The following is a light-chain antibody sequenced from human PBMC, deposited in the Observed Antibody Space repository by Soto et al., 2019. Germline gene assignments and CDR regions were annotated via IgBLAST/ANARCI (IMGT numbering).Light chain of an antibody. CDR2: AAS. J-gene: IGKJ1*01. Sequence: DIQLTQSPSSLSASVGDRVTITCRGNQSISNYLNWYQQKPGKAPKLLIYAASSLQSGVPSRFSGSGSGTDFILTISSLQPEDFATYYCQQSYRNTRTFGQGTKVEIK. V-gene: IGKV1-39*01. CDR1: QSISNY. CDR3: QQSYRNTRT.